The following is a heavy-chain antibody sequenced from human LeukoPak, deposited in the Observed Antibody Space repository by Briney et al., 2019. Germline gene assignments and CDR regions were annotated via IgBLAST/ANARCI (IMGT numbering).Heavy chain of an antibody. CDR3: ARDGSGSYYGRLAAFDI. V-gene: IGHV3-48*04. D-gene: IGHD1-26*01. J-gene: IGHJ3*02. CDR2: ISSSSSTI. Sequence: GGSLRLSCAASGFTFSSYSMNWVRQAPGKGLEWVSYISSSSSTIYYADSVKGRFTISRDNAKNSLYLQMNSLRAEDTAVYYCARDGSGSYYGRLAAFDIWGQGTMVTVSS. CDR1: GFTFSSYS.